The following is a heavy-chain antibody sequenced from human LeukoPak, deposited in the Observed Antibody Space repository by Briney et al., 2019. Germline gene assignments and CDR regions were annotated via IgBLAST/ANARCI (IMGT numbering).Heavy chain of an antibody. V-gene: IGHV4-34*01. Sequence: SETLSLTCAVYGGSFSGYYWSWIRQPPGKGLEWIGGINHSGSTNYNTSLKSRVTISVDTSKNQFSLKLSSVTAADTAVYYCARGIAAVGNYFDYWGQGTLVTVSS. CDR3: ARGIAAVGNYFDY. CDR2: INHSGST. D-gene: IGHD6-13*01. J-gene: IGHJ4*02. CDR1: GGSFSGYY.